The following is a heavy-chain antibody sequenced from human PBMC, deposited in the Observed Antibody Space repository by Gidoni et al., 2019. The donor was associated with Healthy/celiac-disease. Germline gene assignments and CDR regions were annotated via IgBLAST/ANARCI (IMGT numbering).Heavy chain of an antibody. CDR2: FDPEDGET. CDR3: ATQSGRLVFGVVYYYYGMDV. J-gene: IGHJ6*02. D-gene: IGHD3-3*01. V-gene: IGHV1-24*01. CDR1: GYTLTELS. Sequence: QVQLVQSGAEVKKPGASVKVSCKVSGYTLTELSMHWVRQAPGKGLEWMGGFDPEDGETIYAQKFQGRVTMTEDTSTDTAYMELSSLRSEDTAVYYCATQSGRLVFGVVYYYYGMDVWGQGTTVTVSS.